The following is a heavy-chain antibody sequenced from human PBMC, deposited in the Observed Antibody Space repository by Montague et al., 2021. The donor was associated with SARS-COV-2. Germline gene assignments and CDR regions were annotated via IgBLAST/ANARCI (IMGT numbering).Heavy chain of an antibody. CDR1: GVSTTSYY. D-gene: IGHD3-16*01. Sequence: SETLSLTCSISGVSTTSYYWSWVRQPAGKGLEWIGHIYASGSTNYSPSLKSRVRLSIDNPKNQFSLKLESLTAADTAVYYCVRDGGNWYYFDYWGQGALVTASS. CDR2: IYASGST. V-gene: IGHV4-4*07. J-gene: IGHJ4*02. CDR3: VRDGGNWYYFDY.